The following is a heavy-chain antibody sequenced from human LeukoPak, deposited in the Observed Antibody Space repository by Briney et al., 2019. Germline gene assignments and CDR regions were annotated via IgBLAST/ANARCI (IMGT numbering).Heavy chain of an antibody. Sequence: PGGSLRLSCAASGLTFSSCAMSWIRQPPGKGLEWIGSIYYSGSTYYNPSLKSRVTIFVDTSKNQFSLKLSSVTAADTAVYYCARPLNYYYYMDVWGKGTTVTVSS. CDR1: GLTFSSCA. CDR3: ARPLNYYYYMDV. CDR2: IYYSGST. V-gene: IGHV4-39*01. J-gene: IGHJ6*03.